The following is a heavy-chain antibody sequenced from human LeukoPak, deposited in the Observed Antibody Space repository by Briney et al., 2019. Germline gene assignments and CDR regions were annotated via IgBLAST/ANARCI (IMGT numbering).Heavy chain of an antibody. J-gene: IGHJ6*03. CDR2: ISAYDGNT. D-gene: IGHD3-3*01. CDR1: GYTFTSYG. V-gene: IGHV1-18*01. Sequence: ASVKVSCKASGYTFTSYGISWVRQAPGQGLEWMGWISAYDGNTNYAQKLQGRVTMTTDTSTSTAYMELRSLRSDDTAVYYCARGGTTIFGVVDYYMDAWGKGTTVTVSS. CDR3: ARGGTTIFGVVDYYMDA.